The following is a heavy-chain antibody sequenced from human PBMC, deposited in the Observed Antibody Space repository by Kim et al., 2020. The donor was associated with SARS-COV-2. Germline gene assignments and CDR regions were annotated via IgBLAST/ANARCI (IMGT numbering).Heavy chain of an antibody. CDR3: ARVYSYGIEYFQH. V-gene: IGHV5-51*01. D-gene: IGHD5-18*01. Sequence: YSPSFQGQVTISADKSISTAYLQWSSLKASDTAMYYCARVYSYGIEYFQHWGQGTLVTASS. J-gene: IGHJ1*01.